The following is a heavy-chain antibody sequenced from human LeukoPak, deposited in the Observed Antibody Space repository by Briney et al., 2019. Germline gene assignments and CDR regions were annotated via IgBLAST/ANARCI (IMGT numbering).Heavy chain of an antibody. J-gene: IGHJ4*02. Sequence: GVLKLSRAPPGFTFRSYALHWVRPAPGKGLEYFSAISSNGGSTYYANSVEGRFTISRDNSKNTLYLQMGSLRAEDMAVYYCAIVAAASDDFDYWGQGTLVTVSS. CDR1: GFTFRSYA. CDR3: AIVAAASDDFDY. CDR2: ISSNGGST. V-gene: IGHV3-64*01. D-gene: IGHD6-13*01.